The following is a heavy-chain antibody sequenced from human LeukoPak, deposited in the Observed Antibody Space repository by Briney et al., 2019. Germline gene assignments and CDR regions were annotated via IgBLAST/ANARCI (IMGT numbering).Heavy chain of an antibody. CDR3: ARILYYYDSSGYSRVFDY. CDR2: IFSNDEK. J-gene: IGHJ4*02. D-gene: IGHD3-22*01. Sequence: SGPTLVNPTETLTLTCTVSGFSLSNARMGVSWIRQPPGKALEWLAHIFSNDEKSYSTSLKSRLTISKDTSKSQVVLTMTNMDPVDTATYYCARILYYYDSSGYSRVFDYWGQGTLGTVSS. CDR1: GFSLSNARMG. V-gene: IGHV2-26*01.